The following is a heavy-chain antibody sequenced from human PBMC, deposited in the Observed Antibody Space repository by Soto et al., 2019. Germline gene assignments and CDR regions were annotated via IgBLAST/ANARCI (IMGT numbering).Heavy chain of an antibody. Sequence: GGSLRLSCAASGFTFSSYEMNWVRQAPGQGLEWVSYISSSGSTIYYADSVKGRFTISRDNAKNSLYLQMNSLRAEDTAVYYCAREGKGDYDFWSGYYYYYYGMDVWGQGTTVTVS. V-gene: IGHV3-48*03. CDR2: ISSSGSTI. CDR3: AREGKGDYDFWSGYYYYYYGMDV. J-gene: IGHJ6*02. CDR1: GFTFSSYE. D-gene: IGHD3-3*01.